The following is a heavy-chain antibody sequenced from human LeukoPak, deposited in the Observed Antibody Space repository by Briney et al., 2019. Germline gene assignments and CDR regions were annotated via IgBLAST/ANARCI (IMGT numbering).Heavy chain of an antibody. J-gene: IGHJ5*02. D-gene: IGHD1-26*01. V-gene: IGHV1-18*01. CDR2: ISAYNGNT. CDR1: GGTFSSYA. Sequence: ASVNVSCKASGGTFSSYAINWVRQAPGQGLEWMGWISAYNGNTNYAQKLQGRVTMTTDTSTSTAYMELRSLRSDDTAVYYCARSSSGSWIWFDPWGQGTLVTVSS. CDR3: ARSSSGSWIWFDP.